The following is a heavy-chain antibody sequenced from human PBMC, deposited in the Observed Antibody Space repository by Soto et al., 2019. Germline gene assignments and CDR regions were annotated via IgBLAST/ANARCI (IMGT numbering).Heavy chain of an antibody. CDR2: IYYSGST. CDR1: GGSISSGGYY. Sequence: SETLSLTCTVSGGSISSGGYYWSWIRQHPGKGLEWIGYIYYSGSTYYNPSLKSRVTISVDTSKNQFSLKLSSVTAADTAVYYCARDANWNDAENALDIWGQGTMVTVSS. CDR3: ARDANWNDAENALDI. J-gene: IGHJ3*02. V-gene: IGHV4-31*03. D-gene: IGHD1-1*01.